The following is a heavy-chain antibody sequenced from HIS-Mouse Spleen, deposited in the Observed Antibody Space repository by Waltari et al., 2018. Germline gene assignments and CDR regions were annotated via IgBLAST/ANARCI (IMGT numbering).Heavy chain of an antibody. V-gene: IGHV4-34*01. CDR2: INHSGST. Sequence: QVQLQQWGAGLLKPSETLSLTCAVDGGSFSGYYWSWIRQPPGKGLEWIGEINHSGSTNYNPSLKSRVTISVDTSKNQFSLKLSSVTAADTAVYYCARGRGSSSNFDYWGQGTLVTVSS. D-gene: IGHD6-6*01. CDR1: GGSFSGYY. J-gene: IGHJ4*02. CDR3: ARGRGSSSNFDY.